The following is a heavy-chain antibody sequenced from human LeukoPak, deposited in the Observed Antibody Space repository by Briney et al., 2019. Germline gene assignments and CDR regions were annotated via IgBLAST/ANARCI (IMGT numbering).Heavy chain of an antibody. J-gene: IGHJ4*02. V-gene: IGHV4-39*01. D-gene: IGHD6-19*01. CDR1: GGSISGSSYY. Sequence: PSETLSLTCTVSGGSISGSSYYWVWVRQPPGKGLEWIGSIYYSGTTYYDPSLKSRVTISVDTSKTQFSLKLSSVTAADPAVYYCARHDSVVPGWYFDYWSQGTLVTVPS. CDR3: ARHDSVVPGWYFDY. CDR2: IYYSGTT.